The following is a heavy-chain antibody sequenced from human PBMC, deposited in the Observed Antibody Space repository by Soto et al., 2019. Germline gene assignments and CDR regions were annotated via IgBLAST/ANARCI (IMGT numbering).Heavy chain of an antibody. CDR1: AYAFNTYA. CDR2: IFPYTGDT. CDR3: ARGGFSISWRLDF. D-gene: IGHD6-13*01. J-gene: IGHJ4*02. Sequence: QAQLVQSGAEVKTPGASVKVSCKTSAYAFNTYAINWVRQAPGQGLEWLGSIFPYTGDTHYSQNLQARVTMTADTSTSTAYMEMTTLTSDDTAVYYCARGGFSISWRLDFWGRGTLVTVSS. V-gene: IGHV1-18*04.